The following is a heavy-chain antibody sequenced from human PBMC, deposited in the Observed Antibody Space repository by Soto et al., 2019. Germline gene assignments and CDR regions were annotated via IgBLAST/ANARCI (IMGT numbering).Heavy chain of an antibody. CDR3: AKDPRYGDYGLTDY. Sequence: GGSLKISCAASGFTFSSYAMSWVRQAPGKGLEWVSAISGSGGSTYYADSVKGRFTISRDNSKNTLYLQMNSLRAEDTAVYYCAKDPRYGDYGLTDYWGQGTLVTVSS. CDR2: ISGSGGST. J-gene: IGHJ4*02. D-gene: IGHD4-17*01. CDR1: GFTFSSYA. V-gene: IGHV3-23*01.